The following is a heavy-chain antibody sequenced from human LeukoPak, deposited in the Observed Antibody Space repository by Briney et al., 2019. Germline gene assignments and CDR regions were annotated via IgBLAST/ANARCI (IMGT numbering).Heavy chain of an antibody. V-gene: IGHV3-11*01. D-gene: IGHD3-9*01. J-gene: IGHJ2*01. Sequence: PSETLSLTCALYGGSFGDYHWSWIRQPPGKGLEWVSAISSSSSYIYYADSVKGRFTISRDNAKNSLYLQMNSLRAEDTAVYYCASRVFRYFDWLLPTTNWYFDLWGRGTLVTVSS. CDR1: GGSFGDYH. CDR2: ISSSSSYI. CDR3: ASRVFRYFDWLLPTTNWYFDL.